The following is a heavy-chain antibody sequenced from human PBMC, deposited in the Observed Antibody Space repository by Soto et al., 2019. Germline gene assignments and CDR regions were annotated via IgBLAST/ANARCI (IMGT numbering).Heavy chain of an antibody. V-gene: IGHV1-69*01. CDR2: FVPLFGTT. CDR1: GGTFSGYV. Sequence: QLVQSGSEVKKPGSSVKVSCQASGGTFSGYVVTWVRQAPGQGLEWMGEFVPLFGTTNYAQRFSGRITKPGEESTSTPYRELRPLRSDDPAVYYCPPPALGVSRPPYFDNWGQGTLVTVSS. CDR3: PPPALGVSRPPYFDN. D-gene: IGHD3-16*01. J-gene: IGHJ4*02.